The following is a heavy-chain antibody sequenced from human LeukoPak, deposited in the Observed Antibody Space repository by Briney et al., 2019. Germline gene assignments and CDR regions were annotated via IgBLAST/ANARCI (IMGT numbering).Heavy chain of an antibody. CDR3: ARPYYYDSSGYYRPHAQYYYYYYMDV. J-gene: IGHJ6*03. CDR1: GFTFSSYG. CDR2: IRYDGSNK. D-gene: IGHD3-22*01. Sequence: PGGSLRLSCAASGFTFSSYGMHWVRQAPGKGLEWVAFIRYDGSNKYYADSVKGRFTISRDNSKNTLYLQMNSLRAEDTAVYYCARPYYYDSSGYYRPHAQYYYYYYMDVWGKGTTVTISS. V-gene: IGHV3-30*02.